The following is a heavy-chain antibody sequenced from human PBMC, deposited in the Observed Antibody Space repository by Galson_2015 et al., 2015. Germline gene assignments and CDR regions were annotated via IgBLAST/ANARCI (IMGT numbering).Heavy chain of an antibody. CDR3: ARVGGVVDPFDP. Sequence: SLRLSCAVSGFTFSSYWMHWVRQAPGKGLVWVSRINSDGSDTTYADSVKGRFTISRDNAKNTLYLQMNSLRAEDTALYYCARVGGVVDPFDPWGQGTLVTVSS. J-gene: IGHJ5*02. V-gene: IGHV3-74*01. D-gene: IGHD2-15*01. CDR1: GFTFSSYW. CDR2: INSDGSDT.